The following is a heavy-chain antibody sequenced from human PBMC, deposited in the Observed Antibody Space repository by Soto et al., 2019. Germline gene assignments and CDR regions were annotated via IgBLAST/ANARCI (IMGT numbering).Heavy chain of an antibody. V-gene: IGHV1-69*13. J-gene: IGHJ4*02. D-gene: IGHD5-12*01. Sequence: SVKVSCKASGGTFSSYAIGWVRQAPGQGLEWMGGIIPIFGTANYAQKFQGRVTITADESTSTAYMELSSLRSEDTAVYYCAGGEGSGYAFIDYWGQGTLVTVSS. CDR3: AGGEGSGYAFIDY. CDR1: GGTFSSYA. CDR2: IIPIFGTA.